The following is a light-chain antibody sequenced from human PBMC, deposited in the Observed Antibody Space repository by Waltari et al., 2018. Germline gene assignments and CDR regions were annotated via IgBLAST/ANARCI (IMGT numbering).Light chain of an antibody. CDR3: QQRNNGPPGLT. CDR2: DAS. J-gene: IGKJ4*01. Sequence: EIVLTQSPATLSLSPGDRATLSCRASQSVGNYLVWYPHKPGQALRLLIYDASNRASGIPRRLSGSGSGTDFTLTISSLEPEDFALYYGQQRNNGPPGLTFGGGTKVEI. CDR1: QSVGNY. V-gene: IGKV3-11*01.